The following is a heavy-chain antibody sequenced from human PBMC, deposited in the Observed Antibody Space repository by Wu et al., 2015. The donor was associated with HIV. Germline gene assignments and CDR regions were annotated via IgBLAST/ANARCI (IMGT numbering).Heavy chain of an antibody. Sequence: LVQSGPEAKRPGASVKVSCKASYILTTYPIAWVRQAPGQRLEWMGWMAPSSGHIQPAQKFQGRIYMSTNNSAHTAYMELRSLTSDDAAIYFRARVQFDPDYYTYFDLWGQGTLVTVSS. V-gene: IGHV1-18*01. CDR3: ARVQFDPDYYTYFDL. CDR1: YILTTYP. D-gene: IGHD4/OR15-4a*01. J-gene: IGHJ5*01. CDR2: MAPSSGHI.